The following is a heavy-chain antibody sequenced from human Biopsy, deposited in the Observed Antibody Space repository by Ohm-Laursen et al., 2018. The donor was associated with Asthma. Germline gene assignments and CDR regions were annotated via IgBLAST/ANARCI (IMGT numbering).Heavy chain of an antibody. Sequence: SQTLSLTCRVSGGYTGSSDHHWAWIRQAPGKGLEWIGFVFWSGSTHYSRSLERRVSISIDTATNEFSMKLWSVTPADTAAYFCARVVSYGDIYFGIDVWGPGNTVVVS. CDR2: VFWSGST. CDR1: GGYTGSSDHH. CDR3: ARVVSYGDIYFGIDV. D-gene: IGHD4-17*01. V-gene: IGHV4-30-4*01. J-gene: IGHJ6*02.